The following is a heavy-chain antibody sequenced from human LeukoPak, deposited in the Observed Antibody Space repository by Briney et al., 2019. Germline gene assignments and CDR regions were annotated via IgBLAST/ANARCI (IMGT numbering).Heavy chain of an antibody. CDR3: AKYLYSYGPDY. CDR1: GFTFSSYS. CDR2: ISYDGSNK. D-gene: IGHD5-18*01. Sequence: GRPRRLSCAASGFTFSSYSRHWVHQAPDKGLERVAVISYDGSNKYYADSVKGRFTISRDNPKNTLYLQMNSLRAEDTAVYYCAKYLYSYGPDYWGQGTLVTVSS. J-gene: IGHJ4*02. V-gene: IGHV3-30*18.